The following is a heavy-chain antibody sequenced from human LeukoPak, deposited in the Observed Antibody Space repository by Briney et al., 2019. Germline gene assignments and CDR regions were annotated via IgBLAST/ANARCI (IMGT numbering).Heavy chain of an antibody. V-gene: IGHV3-15*01. J-gene: IGHJ4*02. CDR1: GFTSSNAW. Sequence: GGSLRLSCAASGFTSSNAWMSWVRQAPGKGLEWVGRIKTKADGGTTDHAAPVKGRFTISRDDSKNTLYLQMNSLKTEDTAVYYCTTEAGGSGNYYVDYWGQGTLVTVSS. CDR3: TTEAGGSGNYYVDY. CDR2: IKTKADGGTT. D-gene: IGHD3-10*01.